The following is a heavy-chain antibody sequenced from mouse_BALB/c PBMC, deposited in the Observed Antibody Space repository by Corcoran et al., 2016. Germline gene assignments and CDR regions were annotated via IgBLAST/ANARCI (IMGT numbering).Heavy chain of an antibody. Sequence: EVQLQQSGAELVKPGASVKLSCTASGFNIKDTYMHWVKQRPEQGLEWIGRIDPANGNTKYDPKFQGKATITADTYSNTAYLQLSSLTSEDTAGYYCANWDWSFDVCGAGTTVTVSS. CDR3: ANWDWSFDV. V-gene: IGHV14-3*02. D-gene: IGHD4-1*01. CDR1: GFNIKDTY. CDR2: IDPANGNT. J-gene: IGHJ1*01.